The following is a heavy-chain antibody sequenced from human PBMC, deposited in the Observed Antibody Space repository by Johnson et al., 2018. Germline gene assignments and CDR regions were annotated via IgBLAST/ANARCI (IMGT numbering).Heavy chain of an antibody. CDR1: GFTFSSYW. J-gene: IGHJ6*03. V-gene: IGHV3-74*01. CDR3: ARGPGLATLDYYYYMDV. CDR2: INSDGSST. Sequence: EVQLVETGGGLVQPGGSLRLSCAASGFTFSSYWMHWVRQAPGKGLVWVSRINSDGSSTSYADSVKGRFTISRANAKSTLYLRMNSLRAEDTAVYYCARGPGLATLDYYYYMDVGGKGTTVTVSS. D-gene: IGHD6-19*01.